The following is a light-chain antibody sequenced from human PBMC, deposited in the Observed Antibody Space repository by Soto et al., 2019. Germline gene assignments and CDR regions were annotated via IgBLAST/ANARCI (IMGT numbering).Light chain of an antibody. CDR2: DAS. CDR1: QDINIY. J-gene: IGKJ5*01. Sequence: DIQMTQSPSSLFASVGYRVTITCQATQDINIYLNWYQQKPGKAPNLLIYDASNLEIGVPSRFSGSGSGTHFTFTISSLQTEDIGTYYCQQYGILPITFGRGTRLEIK. V-gene: IGKV1-33*01. CDR3: QQYGILPIT.